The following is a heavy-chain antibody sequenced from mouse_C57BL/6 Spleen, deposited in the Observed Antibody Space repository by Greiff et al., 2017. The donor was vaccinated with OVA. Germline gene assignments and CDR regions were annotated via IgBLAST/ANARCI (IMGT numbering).Heavy chain of an antibody. CDR3: ARDGYYEAMDY. J-gene: IGHJ4*01. Sequence: EVNVVESGGGLVKPGGSLKLSCAASGFTFSDYGMHWVRQAPEKGLEWVAYISSGSSTIYYADTVKGRFTISRDNAKNTLFLQMTSLRSEDTAMYYCARDGYYEAMDYWGQGTSVTVSS. V-gene: IGHV5-17*01. D-gene: IGHD2-3*01. CDR1: GFTFSDYG. CDR2: ISSGSSTI.